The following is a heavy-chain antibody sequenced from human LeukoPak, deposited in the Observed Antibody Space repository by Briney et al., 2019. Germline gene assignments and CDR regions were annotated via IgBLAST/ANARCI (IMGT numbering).Heavy chain of an antibody. J-gene: IGHJ4*02. D-gene: IGHD3-22*01. CDR3: ARDRGYYDSSGHDY. CDR2: ISYDGSNK. V-gene: IGHV3-30-3*01. Sequence: GRSLRLSCAASGFTFSSYAMHWVRQAPGKGLEWVAVISYDGSNKYYADSVKGRFTISRDNSKNTLYLQMNCLRAEDTAVYYCARDRGYYDSSGHDYWGQGTLVTVSS. CDR1: GFTFSSYA.